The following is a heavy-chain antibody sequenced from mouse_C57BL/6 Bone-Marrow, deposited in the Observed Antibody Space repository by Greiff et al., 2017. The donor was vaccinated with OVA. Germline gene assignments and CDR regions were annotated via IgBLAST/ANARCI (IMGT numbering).Heavy chain of an antibody. V-gene: IGHV1-54*01. CDR2: INPGRGGT. J-gene: IGHJ1*03. CDR3: ARWDPITTVVATDWYFDV. Sequence: QVQLQQSGAELVRPGTSVKVSCKASGYAFTNYLIEWVKQRPGQGLEWIGVINPGRGGTNYNEKFKGKATLTADKSSSTAYMQLSSLTSEDSAVYFCARWDPITTVVATDWYFDVWGTGTTVTVSS. CDR1: GYAFTNYL. D-gene: IGHD1-1*01.